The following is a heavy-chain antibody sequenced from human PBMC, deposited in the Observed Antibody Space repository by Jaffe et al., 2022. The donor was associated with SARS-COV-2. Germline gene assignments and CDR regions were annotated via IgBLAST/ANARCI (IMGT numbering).Heavy chain of an antibody. Sequence: EVQLVESGGGLVKPGGSLRLSCAASGFTFSSYSMNWVRQAPGKGLEWVSSISSSSSYIYYADSVKGRFTISRDNAKNSLYLQMNSLRAEDTAVYYCARDQRSSVVPAPRYYYYGMDVWGQGTTVTVSS. CDR2: ISSSSSYI. D-gene: IGHD2-2*01. CDR3: ARDQRSSVVPAPRYYYYGMDV. CDR1: GFTFSSYS. J-gene: IGHJ6*02. V-gene: IGHV3-21*01.